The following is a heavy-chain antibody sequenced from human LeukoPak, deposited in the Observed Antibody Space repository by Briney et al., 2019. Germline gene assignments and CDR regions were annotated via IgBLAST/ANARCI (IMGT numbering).Heavy chain of an antibody. Sequence: SETLSLTCTVSGGSISSGGYYWSWIRQPPGKGLEWIGEINHSGSTNYNPSLKSRVTISVDTSKNQFSLKLSSVTAADTAVYYCAGIVVVPAARRVAYDYWGQGTLVTVSS. D-gene: IGHD2-2*01. CDR1: GGSISSGGYY. CDR2: INHSGST. J-gene: IGHJ4*02. V-gene: IGHV4-39*07. CDR3: AGIVVVPAARRVAYDY.